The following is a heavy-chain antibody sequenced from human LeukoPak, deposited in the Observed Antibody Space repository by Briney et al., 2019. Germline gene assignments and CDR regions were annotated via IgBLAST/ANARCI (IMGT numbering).Heavy chain of an antibody. CDR2: MNPNSGNT. CDR1: GYTFTSYD. D-gene: IGHD2-2*02. V-gene: IGHV1-8*03. Sequence: GASVKVSCKASGYTFTSYDINWVRQATGQGLEWMGWMNPNSGNTGYAQKFQGRVTITRNTSISTAYMELSSLRSEDTAVYYCARGRYCSSTSCYTFDYWGQGTLVTVSS. CDR3: ARGRYCSSTSCYTFDY. J-gene: IGHJ4*02.